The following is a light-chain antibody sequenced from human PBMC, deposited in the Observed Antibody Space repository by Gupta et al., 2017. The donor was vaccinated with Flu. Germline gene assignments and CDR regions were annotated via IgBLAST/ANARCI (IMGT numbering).Light chain of an antibody. V-gene: IGLV2-14*01. CDR2: DVS. J-gene: IGLJ2*01. CDR3: SSYTSGSTLVVA. CDR1: PSDVGGYNS. Sequence: QSALTQPASVSGSPGQPITSSCTGTPSDVGGYNSVSWYQQRPGTAPKLMIYDVSNRPSGISNRFSGSKSGNTASLTISGLQAEDEADYYCSSYTSGSTLVVAFGGGTKLTVL.